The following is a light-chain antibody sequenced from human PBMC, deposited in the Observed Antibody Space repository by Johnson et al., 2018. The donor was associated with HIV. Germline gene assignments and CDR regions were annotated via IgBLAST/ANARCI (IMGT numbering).Light chain of an antibody. Sequence: QPVLTQPPSVSAAPGQQVTISCSGNSSNIASYYVSWYQQVPGAAPKLLIYQNNKRPSGIPDRFSGSKSGTSATLGITGLQTGDEADYYCGTWDSSLLAVFGTGTKVTVL. CDR1: SSNIASYY. J-gene: IGLJ1*01. CDR3: GTWDSSLLAV. V-gene: IGLV1-51*02. CDR2: QNN.